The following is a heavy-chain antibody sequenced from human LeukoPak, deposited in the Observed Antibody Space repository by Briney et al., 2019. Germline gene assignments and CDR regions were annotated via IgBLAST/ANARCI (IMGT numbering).Heavy chain of an antibody. CDR2: ISYDGSNK. CDR3: ANGSSGYYYFDD. J-gene: IGHJ4*02. Sequence: PGGSLRLSCAASGFTLSSYGMHWVRQAPGKGLEWVAVISYDGSNKYYADSVKGRFTISRDNSKNTLYLQMNSLRAEDTAVYYCANGSSGYYYFDDWGQGTLVTVSS. CDR1: GFTLSSYG. D-gene: IGHD3-22*01. V-gene: IGHV3-30*18.